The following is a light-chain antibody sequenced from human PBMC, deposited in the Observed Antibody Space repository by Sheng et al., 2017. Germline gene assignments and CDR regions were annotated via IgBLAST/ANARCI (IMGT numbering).Light chain of an antibody. Sequence: DIQMTQSPSSLSASVGDRVAITCRASENIANYLNWYQQKPGEVLRSCSILHPGCKMGSXQGSVAVDLGQISTLTISSLQPEDFATYYCQQSYTMPWTFGQGTKVEIK. CDR2: LHP. CDR1: ENIANY. V-gene: IGKV1-39*01. J-gene: IGKJ1*01. CDR3: QQSYTMPWT.